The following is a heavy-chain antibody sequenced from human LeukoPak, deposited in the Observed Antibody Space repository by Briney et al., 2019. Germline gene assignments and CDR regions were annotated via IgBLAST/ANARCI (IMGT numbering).Heavy chain of an antibody. J-gene: IGHJ5*02. V-gene: IGHV4-61*02. D-gene: IGHD3-22*01. CDR2: IYISGST. CDR1: GGSISSGSYY. CDR3: VRDPTGLLRPTNWFDP. Sequence: SQTLSLTCTVSGGSISSGSYYWSWIRQPAGKGLEWVGRIYISGSTNYNPSLRSRVTMSIDTSKNQFSLKLTSMTAADSAVYYCVRDPTGLLRPTNWFDPWGQGTLVTVSS.